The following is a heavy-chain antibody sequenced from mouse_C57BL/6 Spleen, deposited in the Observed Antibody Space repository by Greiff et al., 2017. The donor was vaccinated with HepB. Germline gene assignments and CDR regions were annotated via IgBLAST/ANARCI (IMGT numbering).Heavy chain of an antibody. CDR3: ARREDYDDYAMDY. D-gene: IGHD2-4*01. CDR1: GYTFTDYY. Sequence: EVQLQQSGPELVKPGASVKISCKASGYTFTDYYMNWVKQSHGKSLEWIGDINPNNGGTSYNQKFKGKATLTVDKSSSTAYMELRSLTSEDSAVYYWARREDYDDYAMDYWGQGTSVTVSS. V-gene: IGHV1-26*01. CDR2: INPNNGGT. J-gene: IGHJ4*01.